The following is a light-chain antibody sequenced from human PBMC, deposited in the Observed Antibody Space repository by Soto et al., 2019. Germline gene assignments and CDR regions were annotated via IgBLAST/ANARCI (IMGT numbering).Light chain of an antibody. CDR2: DIS. J-gene: IGKJ2*01. V-gene: IGKV3-11*01. Sequence: EIVLTQFPATLSLSPGERATLSCRASQSVSSYLAWYQQKPGQAPRLLIYDISNRATGIPARFIGSGSGTDFTPTISSLEPEDSAVFYCQQRNAWPRNTFGQGTKLEI. CDR3: QQRNAWPRNT. CDR1: QSVSSY.